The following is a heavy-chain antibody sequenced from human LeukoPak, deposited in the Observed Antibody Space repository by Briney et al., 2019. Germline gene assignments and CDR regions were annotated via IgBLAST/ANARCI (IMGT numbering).Heavy chain of an antibody. Sequence: ASVKVSCKASGYTFTSYGISWVRQAPGQGLEWMGWISAYNGSTNYAQNLQDRLTMTADTSTDVAYMELRSLKSDDTAIYYCARDHGGNSRYFQHWGQGTPVTVSS. V-gene: IGHV1-18*01. CDR3: ARDHGGNSRYFQH. CDR1: GYTFTSYG. D-gene: IGHD4-23*01. CDR2: ISAYNGST. J-gene: IGHJ1*01.